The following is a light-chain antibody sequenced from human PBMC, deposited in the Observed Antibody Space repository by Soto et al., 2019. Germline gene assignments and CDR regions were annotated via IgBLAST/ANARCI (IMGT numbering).Light chain of an antibody. CDR1: SSDVGGYNY. J-gene: IGLJ2*01. V-gene: IGLV2-14*03. CDR3: SSYTSSSTLV. CDR2: DVT. Sequence: QSALTQPASVSGSPGQSITISCTGTSSDVGGYNYVSWYQHHPGKAPKLMIYDVTNRPSGVSNRFSDSKSANTASLTISGLQAEDEADYYCSSYTSSSTLVFGGGTKLTVL.